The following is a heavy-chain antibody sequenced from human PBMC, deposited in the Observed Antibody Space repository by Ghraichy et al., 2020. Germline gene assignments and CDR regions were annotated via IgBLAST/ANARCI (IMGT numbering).Heavy chain of an antibody. CDR2: IWYDGSNK. J-gene: IGHJ6*02. CDR3: ARDPANYYGMDV. Sequence: GGSLRLSCAASGFTFSSYGMHWVRQAPGKGLEWVAVIWYDGSNKYYADSVKGRFTISRDNSKNTLYLQMNSLRAEDTAVYYCARDPANYYGMDVWGQGTTVTVSS. V-gene: IGHV3-33*08. CDR1: GFTFSSYG.